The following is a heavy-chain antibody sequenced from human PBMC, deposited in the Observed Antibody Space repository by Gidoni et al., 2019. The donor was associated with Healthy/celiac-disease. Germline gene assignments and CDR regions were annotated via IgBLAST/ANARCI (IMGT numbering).Heavy chain of an antibody. CDR2: IYHSGST. J-gene: IGHJ4*02. V-gene: IGHV4-38-2*02. CDR3: ARDETVFHRY. Sequence: QVQLQESGTGLVKPSEILSLTCAVSGYSISSGYYWGWIRQPPGKGLEWIGSIYHSGSTYYNPSLKSRVTISVDTSKNQFSLKLSAVTAADTAVYYCARDETVFHRYWGQGTLVTVSS. D-gene: IGHD3-3*01. CDR1: GYSISSGYY.